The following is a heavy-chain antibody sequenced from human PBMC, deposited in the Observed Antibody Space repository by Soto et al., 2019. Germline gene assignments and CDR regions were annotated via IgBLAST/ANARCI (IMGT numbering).Heavy chain of an antibody. CDR3: ARTTAVAGTPEFDY. CDR1: GFTFSSFS. D-gene: IGHD6-19*01. V-gene: IGHV3-30*09. Sequence: QVQRVESGGGVVQPGRSLRLSCAASGFTFSSFSLHWVRQAPGKGLEWLALISYDGSNKYNADSVKGRFAISRDNSKNTLYLQVNSLRPEDTAVYYCARTTAVAGTPEFDYWGQGTLVTVSS. CDR2: ISYDGSNK. J-gene: IGHJ4*02.